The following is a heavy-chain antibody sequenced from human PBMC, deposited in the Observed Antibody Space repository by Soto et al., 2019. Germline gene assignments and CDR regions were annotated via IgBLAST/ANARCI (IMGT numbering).Heavy chain of an antibody. CDR1: GFTFSNYA. CDR3: AKEAAGIGVQLFDS. J-gene: IGHJ4*02. Sequence: EVQLLESGGGLVQPGGSLRLSCAASGFTFSNYAMSWVRQAPGKGPEWVSGISGGGVDTYYVDSVKGRFIISRDNSRNTLYLQMSTLRADDAAVYYCAKEAAGIGVQLFDSWGQGTLVTVSS. D-gene: IGHD3-3*01. V-gene: IGHV3-23*02. CDR2: ISGGGVDT.